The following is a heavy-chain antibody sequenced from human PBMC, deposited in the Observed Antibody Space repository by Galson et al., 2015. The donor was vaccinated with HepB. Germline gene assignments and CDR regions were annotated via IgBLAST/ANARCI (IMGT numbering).Heavy chain of an antibody. CDR3: ARGSMVREPTPHYYFDY. Sequence: SVKVSCKASGYTFTSYDINWVRQATGQGLEWMGWMNPNSGNTGYAQKFQGRVTMTRNTSISTAYMELSSLRSEDTAVYYCARGSMVREPTPHYYFDYWGQGTLVTVSS. D-gene: IGHD3-10*01. V-gene: IGHV1-8*01. CDR2: MNPNSGNT. J-gene: IGHJ4*02. CDR1: GYTFTSYD.